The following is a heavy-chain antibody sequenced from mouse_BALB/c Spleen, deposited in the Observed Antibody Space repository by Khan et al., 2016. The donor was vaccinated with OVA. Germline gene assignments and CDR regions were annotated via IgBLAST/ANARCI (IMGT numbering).Heavy chain of an antibody. CDR2: ISPGSGDN. D-gene: IGHD1-2*01. Sequence: VQLQESGAELARPGASVKLSCKASGYTFTDHYINWVKQRTGQGLEWIGEISPGSGDNYYNEKFKGKATLTADKSSSTAYMQLSSLTSEASAVYFCARRNYFGYTFAYWGQGTLVTVSA. J-gene: IGHJ3*01. CDR1: GYTFTDHY. V-gene: IGHV1-77*01. CDR3: ARRNYFGYTFAY.